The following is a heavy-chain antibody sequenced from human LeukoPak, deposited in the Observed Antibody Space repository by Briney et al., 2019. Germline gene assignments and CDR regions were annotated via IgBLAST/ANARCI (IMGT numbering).Heavy chain of an antibody. CDR3: ARTVYSYGLISYFDY. V-gene: IGHV3-7*04. CDR1: GFTFSSYW. D-gene: IGHD5-18*01. Sequence: GGSLRLSCAASGFTFSSYWMTWVRQAPGRGLEWVAYVKQDGSDKYYVDSVRGRFTISRDNAKNSLYLQMNSLRAEDTAVYYCARTVYSYGLISYFDYWGQGTLVTVSS. CDR2: VKQDGSDK. J-gene: IGHJ4*02.